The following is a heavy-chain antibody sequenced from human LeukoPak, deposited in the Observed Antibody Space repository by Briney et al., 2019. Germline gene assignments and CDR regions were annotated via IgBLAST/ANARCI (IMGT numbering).Heavy chain of an antibody. V-gene: IGHV1-69*13. CDR2: IIPIFGTA. D-gene: IGHD2-2*01. CDR3: ARARGYQLLFRYYYYYMDV. CDR1: GYTFTSYG. J-gene: IGHJ6*03. Sequence: SVKVSCKASGYTFTSYGISWVRQAPGQGLEWMGGIIPIFGTANYAQKFQGRVTITADESTSTAYMELSSLRSEDTAVYYCARARGYQLLFRYYYYYMDVWGKGTTVTVSS.